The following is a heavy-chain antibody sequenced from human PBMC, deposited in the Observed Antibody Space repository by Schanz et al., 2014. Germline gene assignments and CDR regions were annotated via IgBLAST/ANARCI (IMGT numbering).Heavy chain of an antibody. Sequence: EGQLLESGGGLIQPGGSLRLSCAASGFTFSSYAMSWVRQAPGKGLEWVSTISASGGSTYYADSVKGRFNISRDNSKNTRHLQETSLRAEDTAIYYCARDGNYYGSRNYYKTPYYYDYWGQGTLVTVSS. CDR3: ARDGNYYGSRNYYKTPYYYDY. V-gene: IGHV3-23*01. CDR1: GFTFSSYA. J-gene: IGHJ4*02. CDR2: ISASGGST. D-gene: IGHD3-10*01.